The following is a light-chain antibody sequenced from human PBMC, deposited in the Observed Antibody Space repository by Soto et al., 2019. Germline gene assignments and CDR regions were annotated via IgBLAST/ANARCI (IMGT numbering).Light chain of an antibody. CDR3: QQYGSSGT. J-gene: IGKJ1*01. Sequence: EILMTQSPATLSVSPGDSATLSCRASRSVDTDLAWYQQKPGQAPRLLIYGASNRATGIPDRFSGSGSGTDFTLTISRLEPEDFAVYYCQQYGSSGTFGQGTKVDIK. CDR2: GAS. CDR1: RSVDTD. V-gene: IGKV3-20*01.